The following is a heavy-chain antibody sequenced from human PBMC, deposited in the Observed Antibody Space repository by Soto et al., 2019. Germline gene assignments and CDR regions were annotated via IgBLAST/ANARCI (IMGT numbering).Heavy chain of an antibody. V-gene: IGHV1-46*01. CDR1: GFPFSHYY. J-gene: IGHJ4*02. CDR3: ARGRRDVS. CDR2: INPSGGAT. Sequence: QVQLVQSGAEVKRPGASVKISCKASGFPFSHYYMIWVRQATGQGLEWMGKINPSGGATTYAQNFQGRLTVTSDTSSSTVYMEISGRTSDDTAVYYWARGRRDVSWGQGTQFTVSS.